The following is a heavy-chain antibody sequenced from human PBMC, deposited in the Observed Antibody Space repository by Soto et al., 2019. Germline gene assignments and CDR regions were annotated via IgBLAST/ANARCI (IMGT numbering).Heavy chain of an antibody. CDR1: GFSFTYA. CDR2: ITGGGSTE. CDR3: AKDGVYIDGLWLVSD. D-gene: IGHD3-9*01. V-gene: IGHV3-23*01. Sequence: DVQLLESGGGLVQPGGSLRLSCVVSGFSFTYAIIWVLQAPGKGQEWLSGITGGGSTEYSASVKGRFTISRDNSKNTVYLQRNSRRAEDSAMYYCAKDGVYIDGLWLVSDWGQGTLITVS. J-gene: IGHJ4*02.